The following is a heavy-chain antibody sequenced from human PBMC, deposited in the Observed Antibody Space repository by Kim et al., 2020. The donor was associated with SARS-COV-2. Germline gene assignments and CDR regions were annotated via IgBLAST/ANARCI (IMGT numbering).Heavy chain of an antibody. V-gene: IGHV4-34*01. CDR3: ARVPAALIYDYVWGSYRFFSWFDP. CDR1: GGSFSGYY. J-gene: IGHJ5*02. Sequence: SETLSLTCAVYGGSFSGYYWSWIRQPPGKGLEWIGEINHSGSTNYNPSLKSRVTISVDTSKNQFSLKLSSVTAADTAVYYCARVPAALIYDYVWGSYRFFSWFDPWGQGTLVTVSS. CDR2: INHSGST. D-gene: IGHD3-16*02.